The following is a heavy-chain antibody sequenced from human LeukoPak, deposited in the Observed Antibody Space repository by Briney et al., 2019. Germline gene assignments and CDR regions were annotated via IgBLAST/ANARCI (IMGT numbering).Heavy chain of an antibody. CDR2: ISGSGGST. V-gene: IGHV3-23*01. CDR1: GFTFSSYA. D-gene: IGHD1-26*01. J-gene: IGHJ4*02. CDR3: ARDARVGASSDFDY. Sequence: GGSLRLSCAASGFTFSSYAMSWVRQAPGKGLEWVSAISGSGGSTYYADSVKGRFTISRDNAKNSLYLQMNSLRAEDTAVYYCARDARVGASSDFDYWGQGTLVTVSS.